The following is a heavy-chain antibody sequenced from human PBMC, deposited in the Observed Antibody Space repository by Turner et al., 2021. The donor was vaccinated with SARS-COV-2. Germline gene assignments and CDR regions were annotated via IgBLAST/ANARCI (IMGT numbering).Heavy chain of an antibody. Sequence: EVQLVESGGGLVKPGGSLRLSCAASGFTFSSYSMNWVRQAPGKGLEWVSSISTCSSYIYYADSVKGRFTISRDNAKNSLYLQMNSLRAEDTAVYYCARWAYFDSSGYYPSHFDYWGQGTLVTVSS. CDR2: ISTCSSYI. CDR1: GFTFSSYS. V-gene: IGHV3-21*01. D-gene: IGHD3-22*01. CDR3: ARWAYFDSSGYYPSHFDY. J-gene: IGHJ4*02.